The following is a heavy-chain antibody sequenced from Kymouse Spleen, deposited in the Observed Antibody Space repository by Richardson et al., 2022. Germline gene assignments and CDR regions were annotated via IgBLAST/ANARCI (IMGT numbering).Heavy chain of an antibody. J-gene: IGHJ4*02. CDR1: GGSFSGYY. CDR2: INHSGST. CDR3: ARGGGSGSYYKGYYFDY. D-gene: IGHD3-10*01. Sequence: QVQLQQWGAGLLKPSETLSLTCAVYGGSFSGYYWSWIRQPPGKGLEWIGEINHSGSTNYNPSLKSRVTISVDTSKNQFSLKLSSVTAADTAVYYCARGGGSGSYYKGYYFDYWGQGTLVTVSS. V-gene: IGHV4-34*01.